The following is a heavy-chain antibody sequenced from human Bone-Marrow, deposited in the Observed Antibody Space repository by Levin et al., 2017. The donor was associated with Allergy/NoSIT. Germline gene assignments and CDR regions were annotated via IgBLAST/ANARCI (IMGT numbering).Heavy chain of an antibody. J-gene: IGHJ4*02. CDR2: INPSGGST. D-gene: IGHD2-2*01. CDR1: GYTFTSYY. CDR3: ARGGIVVVPAAFEFDY. Sequence: GESLKISCKASGYTFTSYYMHWVRQAPGQGLEWMGIINPSGGSTSYAQKFQGRVTMTRDTSTSTVYMELSSLRSEDTAVYYCARGGIVVVPAAFEFDYWGQGTLVTVSS. V-gene: IGHV1-46*01.